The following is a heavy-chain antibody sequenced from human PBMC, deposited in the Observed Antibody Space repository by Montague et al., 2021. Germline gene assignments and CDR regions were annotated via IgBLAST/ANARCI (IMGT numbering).Heavy chain of an antibody. J-gene: IGHJ4*02. CDR3: AGQGFYESGGFFI. CDR1: GGSISSGGYY. V-gene: IGHV4-61*08. D-gene: IGHD3-22*01. CDR2: VFYSGAT. Sequence: SETLSLTCTVSGGSISSGGYYWSWIRQLPGKGLEWIGSVFYSGATNYNPSLKSRVTMSADTSKNQVSLKVNSVTAADTAVYYCAGQGFYESGGFFIWGLGTLVTVSS.